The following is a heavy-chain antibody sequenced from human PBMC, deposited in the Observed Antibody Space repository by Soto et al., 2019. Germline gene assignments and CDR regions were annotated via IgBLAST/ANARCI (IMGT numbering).Heavy chain of an antibody. CDR1: GFTFSSYA. D-gene: IGHD3-10*01. V-gene: IGHV3-30-3*01. CDR3: ARDSAMVLDY. Sequence: QVQLVESGGGVVQPGRSLRLSCAASGFTFSSYAMHWVRQAPGKGLEWVAVISYDGSNKYYADSVKGRFTISRDNSKNPLYLQMNSVRAEDTAVYYCARDSAMVLDYWGQGTLVTVSS. J-gene: IGHJ4*02. CDR2: ISYDGSNK.